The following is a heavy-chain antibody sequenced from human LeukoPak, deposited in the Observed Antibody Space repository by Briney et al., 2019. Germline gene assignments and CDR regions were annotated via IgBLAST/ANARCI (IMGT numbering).Heavy chain of an antibody. CDR1: GGSFSGYY. CDR3: ARGGIGWYSRY. CDR2: INHSGST. Sequence: SETLSLTCAVYGGSFSGYYWSWIRQPPGKGLEWIGEINHSGSTNYNTSLKSRVTISVDTSKNQFSLKLSSVTAADTAVYYCARGGIGWYSRYWGRGTLVTVSS. J-gene: IGHJ4*02. D-gene: IGHD6-19*01. V-gene: IGHV4-34*01.